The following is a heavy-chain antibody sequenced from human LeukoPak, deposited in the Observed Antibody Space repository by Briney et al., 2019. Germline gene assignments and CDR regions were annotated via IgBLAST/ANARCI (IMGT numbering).Heavy chain of an antibody. CDR3: ASRTPMVRGVFDY. D-gene: IGHD3-10*01. CDR1: GGTFSSYA. Sequence: ASVKVSCKASGGTFSSYAISWVRQAPGQGLEWMGGIIPIFGTANYAQKFQGRVTITADKSTSTAYMELSSLRSEDTAVYYCASRTPMVRGVFDYWGQGTLVTVSS. V-gene: IGHV1-69*06. J-gene: IGHJ4*02. CDR2: IIPIFGTA.